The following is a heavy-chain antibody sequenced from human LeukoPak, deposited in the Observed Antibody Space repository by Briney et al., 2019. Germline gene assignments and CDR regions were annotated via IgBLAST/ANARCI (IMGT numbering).Heavy chain of an antibody. V-gene: IGHV3-48*01. CDR2: ISSSSSTI. J-gene: IGHJ4*02. CDR1: GFTLSSYS. CDR3: ARVGCSSTSCYTDLDY. D-gene: IGHD2-2*02. Sequence: GGSLRLSCAASGFTLSSYSMNWVRQAPGKGLEWVSYISSSSSTIYYADSVKGRFTISRDNAKNSLYLQMNSLRAEDTAVYYCARVGCSSTSCYTDLDYWSQGTLVTVSS.